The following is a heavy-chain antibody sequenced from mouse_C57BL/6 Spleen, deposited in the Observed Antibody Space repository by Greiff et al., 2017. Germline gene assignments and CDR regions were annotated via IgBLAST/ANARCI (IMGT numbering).Heavy chain of an antibody. Sequence: QVQLQQPGTELVKPGASVKLSCKASGYTFTSYWMHWVKQRPGQGLEWIGNINPSNGGTNYNEKFKSKATLTVDKSSITAYMQLSSLTSEDAAVYYCARSTYYYYDDWYCDVWGTGTTVTVSS. CDR2: INPSNGGT. J-gene: IGHJ1*03. CDR3: ARSTYYYYDDWYCDV. CDR1: GYTFTSYW. V-gene: IGHV1-53*01. D-gene: IGHD2-4*01.